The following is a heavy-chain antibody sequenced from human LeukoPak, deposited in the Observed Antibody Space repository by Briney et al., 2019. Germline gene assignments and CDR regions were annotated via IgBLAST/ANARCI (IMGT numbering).Heavy chain of an antibody. J-gene: IGHJ3*02. Sequence: GGSLRLSCAASGFTFSSYWMNWARQAPGKGLEWVASINHNGNVNYYVDSVKGRFPISRDNAKNSLYLQMSNLRAEDTAVYYCARLPGTGAFDIWGQGTMVTVSS. D-gene: IGHD1-14*01. V-gene: IGHV3-7*03. CDR3: ARLPGTGAFDI. CDR2: INHNGNVN. CDR1: GFTFSSYW.